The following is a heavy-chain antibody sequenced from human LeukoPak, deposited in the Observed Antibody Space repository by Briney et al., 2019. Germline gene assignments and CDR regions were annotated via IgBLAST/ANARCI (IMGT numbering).Heavy chain of an antibody. V-gene: IGHV3-7*01. CDR2: MSPDGSDK. D-gene: IGHD2-8*01. J-gene: IGHJ4*02. CDR1: GFSFRDYW. Sequence: GALRLSCAASGFSFRDYWMSWVRQAPGKGLEWVADMSPDGSDKTYVDSAKGRLTISRDNAKQSLYLQMDSLTAEDTAVYYCVTSWCRQQRDYWGQGTLVTVSS. CDR3: VTSWCRQQRDY.